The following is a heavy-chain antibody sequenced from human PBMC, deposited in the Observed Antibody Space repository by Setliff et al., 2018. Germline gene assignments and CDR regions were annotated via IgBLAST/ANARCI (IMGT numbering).Heavy chain of an antibody. Sequence: KPSETLSLTCSVSGDSMSFSYWSWIRQPTGKGLEWIGYIYYSGSTDSHPSLKSRVSISIDTSKNQFSLNVRSVTAADTAIYYCAKGRGEMDSWGQGILVTVSS. V-gene: IGHV4-59*01. CDR1: GDSMSFSY. J-gene: IGHJ4*02. D-gene: IGHD3-10*01. CDR2: IYYSGST. CDR3: AKGRGEMDS.